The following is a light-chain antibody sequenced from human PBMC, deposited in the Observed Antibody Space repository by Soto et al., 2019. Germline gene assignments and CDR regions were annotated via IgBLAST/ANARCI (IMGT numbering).Light chain of an antibody. CDR3: QVRTNWSIA. CDR1: QSVSSY. CDR2: DAS. Sequence: EIVLTQSPGTLSLSPGERATLSCRASQSVSSYLAWYQQKPGQAPRLLIYDASNRATGIPARFSGTGSGTDFTLTINTLEPEDFAVYYCQVRTNWSIAFGRGTRLEIK. J-gene: IGKJ5*01. V-gene: IGKV3-11*01.